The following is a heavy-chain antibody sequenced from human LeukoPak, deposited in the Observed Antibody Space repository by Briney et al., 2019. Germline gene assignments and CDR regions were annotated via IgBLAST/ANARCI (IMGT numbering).Heavy chain of an antibody. V-gene: IGHV3-30*03. Sequence: GGSLRLSCAASGFAFSSYWMSWVRQAPGKGLEWVAVISYDGSNKYYADSVKGRFTISRDNSKNTLYLQMNSLRAEDTAVYYCARGERYYDSSGYCDYWGQGTLVTVSS. J-gene: IGHJ4*02. CDR3: ARGERYYDSSGYCDY. CDR2: ISYDGSNK. D-gene: IGHD3-22*01. CDR1: GFAFSSYW.